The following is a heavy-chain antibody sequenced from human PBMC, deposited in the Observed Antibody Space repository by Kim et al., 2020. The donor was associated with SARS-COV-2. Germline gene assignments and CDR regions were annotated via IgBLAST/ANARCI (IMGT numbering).Heavy chain of an antibody. Sequence: SETLSLTCTVSGGSISSSSYYWGWIRQPPGKGLEWIGSIYYSGSTYYNPSLKSRVTISVDTSKNQFSLKLSSVTAADTAVYYCASPGTDYYYYGMDVWGQGTPVTVSS. CDR3: ASPGTDYYYYGMDV. CDR2: IYYSGST. CDR1: GGSISSSSYY. V-gene: IGHV4-39*01. J-gene: IGHJ6*02.